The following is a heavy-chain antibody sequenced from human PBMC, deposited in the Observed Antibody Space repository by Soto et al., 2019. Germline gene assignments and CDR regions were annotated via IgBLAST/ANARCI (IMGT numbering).Heavy chain of an antibody. D-gene: IGHD5-18*01. CDR2: IHAGNGAT. Sequence: AAVKVSCKASGFRFNNYVIHWVRQAAGQRREGMGWIHAGNGATEYSHNFQDRGNITRDTSANTGYMDLRSLTSEDTALSYCASSVTEYSYARLDVWGQGTTVTVSS. CDR1: GFRFNNYV. V-gene: IGHV1-3*01. CDR3: ASSVTEYSYARLDV. J-gene: IGHJ6*02.